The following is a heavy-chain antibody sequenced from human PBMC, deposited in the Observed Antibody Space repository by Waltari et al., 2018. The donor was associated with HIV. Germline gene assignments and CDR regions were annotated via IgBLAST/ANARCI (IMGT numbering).Heavy chain of an antibody. V-gene: IGHV5-51*03. Sequence: EVQLVQSGAAVKTPGQSLKISCKGSGYSFTRSWIGWVRQAPGTCLEWMGDIYPADSDTTYNPSFRGQVTISVDTSISTAYVQWRSLKASDTAVYFCARRLVGADAFEIWGQGTEVIVSS. D-gene: IGHD1-26*01. CDR1: GYSFTRSW. J-gene: IGHJ3*02. CDR2: IYPADSDT. CDR3: ARRLVGADAFEI.